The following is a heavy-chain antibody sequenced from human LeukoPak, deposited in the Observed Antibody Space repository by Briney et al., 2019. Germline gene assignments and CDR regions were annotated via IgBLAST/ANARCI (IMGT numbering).Heavy chain of an antibody. CDR1: GFTLSSYW. V-gene: IGHV3-7*01. J-gene: IGHJ4*02. CDR2: IIQDGSVK. Sequence: GGSLRLSCAAPGFTLSSYWMSWVRQAPGKGLEWVANIIQDGSVKYYVDSVKDRFTVSRDNAKNSLYLQMNSLRAEDTAVYYCARNPPSLDYWGQGILVTVSS. CDR3: ARNPPSLDY.